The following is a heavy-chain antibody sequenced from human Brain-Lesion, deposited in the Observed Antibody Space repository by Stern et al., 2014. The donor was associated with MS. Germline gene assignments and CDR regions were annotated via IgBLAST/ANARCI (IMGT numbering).Heavy chain of an antibody. CDR2: FDPEDGET. V-gene: IGHV1-24*01. J-gene: IGHJ4*02. D-gene: IGHD1-26*01. Sequence: VQLVEPGAEVKKPGASVKVSCKVSGYTLTELSMHWVRQAPRKGLEWMGGFDPEDGETIYAQKFQGRVTMTEDTSTDTAYKELSSLRSEDTAVYYCATLSPGAGGNYYRHFDYWGQGTLVTVSS. CDR1: GYTLTELS. CDR3: ATLSPGAGGNYYRHFDY.